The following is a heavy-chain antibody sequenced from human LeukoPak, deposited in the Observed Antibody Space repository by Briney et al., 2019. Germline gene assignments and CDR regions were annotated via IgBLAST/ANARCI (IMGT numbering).Heavy chain of an antibody. CDR1: GFTFSSYG. D-gene: IGHD5-18*01. CDR2: ISSSGSTI. V-gene: IGHV3-48*04. Sequence: GGSLRLSCAASGFTFSSYGMHWIRQAPGKGLEWVSYISSSGSTIYYADSVKGRFTISRDNAKNSLYLQMNSLRAEDTAVYYCARVGQYSYGFLYYYYYMDVWGKGTTVTVSS. CDR3: ARVGQYSYGFLYYYYYMDV. J-gene: IGHJ6*03.